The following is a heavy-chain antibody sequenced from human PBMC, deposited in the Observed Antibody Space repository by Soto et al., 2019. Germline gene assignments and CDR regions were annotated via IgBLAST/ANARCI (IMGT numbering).Heavy chain of an antibody. CDR2: ILNDGSNR. V-gene: IGHV3-33*01. CDR1: EFTFSNYG. J-gene: IGHJ6*01. CDR3: ARDDEYSGNGMDV. D-gene: IGHD3-10*01. Sequence: QVQLVESGGGVVQPGRSLRLSCAASEFTFSNYGMHWVRQAPGKGLEWVAVILNDGSNRYHADSVKDRFTISRDNSKNTLYLQMNSLRAADTAVYYCARDDEYSGNGMDVWGQGTTVTVSP.